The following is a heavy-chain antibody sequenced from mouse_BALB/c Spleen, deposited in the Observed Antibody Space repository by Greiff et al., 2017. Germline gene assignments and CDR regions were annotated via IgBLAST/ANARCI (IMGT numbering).Heavy chain of an antibody. J-gene: IGHJ1*01. CDR2: INSNGGST. Sequence: EVQLVESGGGLVKLGGSLKLSCAASGFTFSSYYMSWVRQTPEKRLELVAAINSNGGSTYYPDTVKGRFTISRDNAKNTLYLQMSSLKSEDTALYYCARHNYGSSYWYFDVWGAGTTVTVSS. V-gene: IGHV5-6-2*01. CDR3: ARHNYGSSYWYFDV. D-gene: IGHD1-1*01. CDR1: GFTFSSYY.